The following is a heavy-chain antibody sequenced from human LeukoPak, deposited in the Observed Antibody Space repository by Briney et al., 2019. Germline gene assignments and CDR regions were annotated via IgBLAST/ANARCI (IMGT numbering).Heavy chain of an antibody. Sequence: GRSLRLSCAASGFTFSSYAMHWVRQAPGKGLEWVAVISYDGSNKYYADSVKGRFTISRDNSKNTLYLQMNSLRAEETAVYYCARDVRMDVWGQGTRVTVSS. CDR1: GFTFSSYA. CDR3: ARDVRMDV. CDR2: ISYDGSNK. J-gene: IGHJ6*02. V-gene: IGHV3-30-3*01.